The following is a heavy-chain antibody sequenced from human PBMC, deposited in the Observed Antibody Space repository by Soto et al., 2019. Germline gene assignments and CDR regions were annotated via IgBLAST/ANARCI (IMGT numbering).Heavy chain of an antibody. CDR3: AGDEKVGNCRGGSCYFWYGLDV. J-gene: IGHJ6*02. CDR2: ISYDGSNK. V-gene: IGHV3-30*04. Sequence: QVQLVESGGGVVQPGRSLRLSCAASGFTFSSYAMYWVRQAPGKGLEWVAVISYDGSNKQYADSVKGRFTISRDNSKNSLDLRMNSLRAEDTAAYCGAGDEKVGNCRGGSCYFWYGLDVWCPGTTVTVS. CDR1: GFTFSSYA. D-gene: IGHD2-15*01.